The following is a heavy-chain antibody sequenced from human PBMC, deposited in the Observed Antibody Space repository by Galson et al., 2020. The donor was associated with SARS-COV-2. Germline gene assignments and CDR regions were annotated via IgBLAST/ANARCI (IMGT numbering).Heavy chain of an antibody. Sequence: HGESLKISCKTSGYSFTNYWMGWVRHMPGKGLEWMGIIYPYNSDTRYSPSFQGQVTISVDKSIRTAYLQWSSLKASDTAIYYCARHQTIQGVGEARCMDVWGQGTTVTVSS. CDR2: IYPYNSDT. V-gene: IGHV5-51*01. CDR1: GYSFTNYW. J-gene: IGHJ6*02. D-gene: IGHD2-21*01. CDR3: ARHQTIQGVGEARCMDV.